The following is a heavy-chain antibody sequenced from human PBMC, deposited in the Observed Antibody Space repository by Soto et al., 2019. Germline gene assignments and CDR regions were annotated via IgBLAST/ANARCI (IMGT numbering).Heavy chain of an antibody. Sequence: SVKVSCKASGFTFTSSAVQWLRQARGQRLEWIGWIVVGSGNTNYAQKFQERVTITRDMSTSTAYMELSSLRSEDTAVYYCAAGIVVVVAATPTVTADYWGQGTLVTVSS. J-gene: IGHJ4*02. CDR3: AAGIVVVVAATPTVTADY. CDR1: GFTFTSSA. D-gene: IGHD2-15*01. V-gene: IGHV1-58*01. CDR2: IVVGSGNT.